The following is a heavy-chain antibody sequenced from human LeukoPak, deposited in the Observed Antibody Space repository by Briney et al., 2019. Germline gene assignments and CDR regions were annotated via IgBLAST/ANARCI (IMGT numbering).Heavy chain of an antibody. CDR1: GYTFTGYY. CDR3: ARGRYCSGGSCYSFSDYDY. J-gene: IGHJ4*02. CDR2: INPNSGGT. Sequence: GASVKVSCKASGYTFTGYYMHWVRQAPGQGLEWMGWINPNSGGTNYAQTFQGRVTMTRDTSISTAYMELSRLRSDDTAVYYCARGRYCSGGSCYSFSDYDYWGQGTLVTVS. V-gene: IGHV1-2*02. D-gene: IGHD2-15*01.